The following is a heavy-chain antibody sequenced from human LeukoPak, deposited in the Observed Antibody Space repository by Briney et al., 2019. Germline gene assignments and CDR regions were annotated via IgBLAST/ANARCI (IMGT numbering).Heavy chain of an antibody. J-gene: IGHJ4*02. V-gene: IGHV4-34*01. CDR1: GGSFSGYY. CDR3: ARLRVLWWKIDY. CDR2: INHSGST. D-gene: IGHD4/OR15-4a*01. Sequence: SETLSLTCAIYGGSFSGYYWSWIRQPPGKGLEWIGEINHSGSTNYNPSLKSRVTISVDTSKNQFSLKLSSVTAADTAVYYCARLRVLWWKIDYWGQGTLVTVSS.